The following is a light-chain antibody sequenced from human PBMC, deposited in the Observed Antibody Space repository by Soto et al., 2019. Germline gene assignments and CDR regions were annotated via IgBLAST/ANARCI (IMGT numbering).Light chain of an antibody. V-gene: IGLV2-14*01. CDR1: SSDVGGYNY. CDR3: SSYTSSSTSYVV. Sequence: QSALTQPASVSGSPGQSITISWTGTSSDVGGYNYVSWYQQHPGKAPKLMIYDVSNRPSGVSNRFSGSKSGNTASLTISGLQAEDEADYYCSSYTSSSTSYVVFGGGTKLTVL. J-gene: IGLJ2*01. CDR2: DVS.